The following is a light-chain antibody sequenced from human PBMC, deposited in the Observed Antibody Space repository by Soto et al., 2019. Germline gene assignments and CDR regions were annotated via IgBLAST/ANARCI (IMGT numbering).Light chain of an antibody. Sequence: QSALTQPASVSGSPGQSITISCTGTSSDVGGYNYVSWYQQHPGKAPKLMIYDVNDRPSGVSDRFSGSKSGNTASLTISGLQADDEADYFCSSYTSDATHVVFGGGTKLTVL. CDR1: SSDVGGYNY. CDR2: DVN. CDR3: SSYTSDATHVV. J-gene: IGLJ2*01. V-gene: IGLV2-14*01.